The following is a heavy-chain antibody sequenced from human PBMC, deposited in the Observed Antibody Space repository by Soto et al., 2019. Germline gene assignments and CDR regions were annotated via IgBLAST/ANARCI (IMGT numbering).Heavy chain of an antibody. CDR1: GYTFTSYD. CDR3: ARDPFTLVRGVIPYLDY. D-gene: IGHD3-10*01. Sequence: GASVKVSCKASGYTFTSYDINWVRQATGQGLEWMGWMSANNGNTKYAQKLQGRVTMATDTSTSTAYMELNSLRSEDTAVYYCARDPFTLVRGVIPYLDYWGQGTLVTVSS. CDR2: MSANNGNT. J-gene: IGHJ4*02. V-gene: IGHV1-18*01.